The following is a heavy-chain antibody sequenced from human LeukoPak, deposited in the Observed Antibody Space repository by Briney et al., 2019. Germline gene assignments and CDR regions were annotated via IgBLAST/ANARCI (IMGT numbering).Heavy chain of an antibody. Sequence: RGSLRLSCSASGFNFNYFAMSWIRQAPGKRVEWVSTIGDSGSGGSYADSVRGRFTISRDNSKNIVYLQMHSLRVDDSAVYYCSRIKYGGNSGYHFDYWGQGTLVTVSS. CDR2: IGDSGSGG. CDR3: SRIKYGGNSGYHFDY. CDR1: GFNFNYFA. D-gene: IGHD4-23*01. V-gene: IGHV3-23*01. J-gene: IGHJ4*02.